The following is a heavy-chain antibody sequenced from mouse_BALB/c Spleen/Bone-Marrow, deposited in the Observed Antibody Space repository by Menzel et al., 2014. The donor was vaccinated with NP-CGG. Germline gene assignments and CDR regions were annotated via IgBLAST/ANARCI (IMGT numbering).Heavy chain of an antibody. CDR1: GFTFSDYY. D-gene: IGHD2-4*01. CDR3: ARGRIYYDYDVGDY. Sequence: EVQGVESGGGLVKPGGSLKLSCAASGFTFSDYYMYWVRQTPEKRLEWVATISDGGSYTYYPDSVKGRYTISRDNAKNNLYLQMSSLKSEDTAMYYCARGRIYYDYDVGDYWGQGTTLTVPS. CDR2: ISDGGSYT. V-gene: IGHV5-4*02. J-gene: IGHJ2*01.